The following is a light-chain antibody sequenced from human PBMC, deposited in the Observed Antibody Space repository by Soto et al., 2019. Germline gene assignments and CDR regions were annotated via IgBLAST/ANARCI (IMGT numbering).Light chain of an antibody. Sequence: DIPMTQSPSTLSASIGARVTITCRASQSVGAWLAWYQQKPGKAPDLLIFKASRLESGVPSRFSGSGSGTEFTLTISSLQPDDFAIYYCQQYDSYPLTFGGGTKVEMK. CDR1: QSVGAW. CDR2: KAS. CDR3: QQYDSYPLT. J-gene: IGKJ4*01. V-gene: IGKV1-5*03.